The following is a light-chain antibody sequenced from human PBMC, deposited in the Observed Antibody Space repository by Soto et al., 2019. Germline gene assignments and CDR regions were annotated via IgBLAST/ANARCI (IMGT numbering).Light chain of an antibody. CDR3: QEYKEWT. CDR1: QSISTW. V-gene: IGKV1-5*03. J-gene: IGKJ1*01. Sequence: DIKMTQSPSTLSASVGDRVTITCRASQSISTWLAWYQQKPGKAPKLLIYRASSLESGVPSRFSGSGSGTEFTLTISSLQPEDSATYFCQEYKEWTFGQGTKVEIK. CDR2: RAS.